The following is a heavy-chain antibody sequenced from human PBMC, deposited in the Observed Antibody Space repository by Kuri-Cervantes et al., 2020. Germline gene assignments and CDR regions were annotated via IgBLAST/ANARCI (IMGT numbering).Heavy chain of an antibody. J-gene: IGHJ6*02. Sequence: GGSLRLSCAASGFTFDDYGMSWVRQAPGKGLEWVSGINWNGGSTGYADSVKGRFTISRDNAKNSLFLQMNSLRAEDTAVYYCARDVRPMVRSYYYHGMDVWGPGTTVTVSS. D-gene: IGHD5-18*01. CDR3: ARDVRPMVRSYYYHGMDV. CDR1: GFTFDDYG. V-gene: IGHV3-20*04. CDR2: INWNGGST.